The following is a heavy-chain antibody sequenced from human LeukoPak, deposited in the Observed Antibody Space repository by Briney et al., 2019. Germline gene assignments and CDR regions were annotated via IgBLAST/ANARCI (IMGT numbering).Heavy chain of an antibody. Sequence: SETLSLTCTVSGGSISSGGYYWSWIRQPPGKGLEWIGYIYHSGSTYYNPSLKSRVTISVDRSKNQFSLKLSSVTAADTAVYYCARVGEYHPFDYWGQGTLVTVSS. CDR2: IYHSGST. V-gene: IGHV4-30-2*01. J-gene: IGHJ4*02. CDR3: ARVGEYHPFDY. D-gene: IGHD2-2*01. CDR1: GGSISSGGYY.